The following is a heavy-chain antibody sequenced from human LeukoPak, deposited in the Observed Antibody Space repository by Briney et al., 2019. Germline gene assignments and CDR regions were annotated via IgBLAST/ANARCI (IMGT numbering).Heavy chain of an antibody. CDR3: VREGTGVLRYLAY. CDR1: GFTFSSYS. D-gene: IGHD3-9*01. V-gene: IGHV3-48*01. Sequence: GGSLRLSCAASGFTFSSYSMNWVRQAPGKGLEWVSYISDSGSTTYYADSVRGRFTISRDNAKNSLYLQMNTLRAEDTAVYYCVREGTGVLRYLAYWGQGSLVTVSS. J-gene: IGHJ4*02. CDR2: ISDSGSTT.